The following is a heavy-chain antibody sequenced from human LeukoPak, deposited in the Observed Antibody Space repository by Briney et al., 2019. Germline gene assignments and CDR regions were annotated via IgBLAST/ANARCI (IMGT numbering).Heavy chain of an antibody. CDR3: AKDESFGPPGVT. CDR1: GFIFSSYA. CDR2: ISGSGSST. Sequence: GGSRCLSCAASGFIFSSYAMSWVSQAPGKGQEWVSAISGSGSSTYYVDSVKGRFTISRDNSKNTLYLQVNSLRAEDTAVYYCAKDESFGPPGVTWGPGNLLTVSS. J-gene: IGHJ5*02. V-gene: IGHV3-23*01. D-gene: IGHD3-3*01.